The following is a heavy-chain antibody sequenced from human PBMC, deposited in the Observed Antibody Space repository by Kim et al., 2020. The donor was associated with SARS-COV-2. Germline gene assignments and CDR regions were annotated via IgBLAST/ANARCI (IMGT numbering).Heavy chain of an antibody. Sequence: GGSLRLSCAASGFIFSGSAMHWVRQASGKGLEWVGRIRSKANSYATAYAASGKGRFSISRDDSKNTAYLQMNSLKTEDTAVYYCTRYNDNYGMDVWGQGTTVTVSS. CDR1: GFIFSGSA. CDR3: TRYNDNYGMDV. J-gene: IGHJ6*02. V-gene: IGHV3-73*01. CDR2: IRSKANSYAT.